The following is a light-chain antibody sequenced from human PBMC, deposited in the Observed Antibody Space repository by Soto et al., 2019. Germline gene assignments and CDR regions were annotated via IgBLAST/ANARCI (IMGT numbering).Light chain of an antibody. J-gene: IGLJ1*01. Sequence: QSVLTQPASVSGSPGQSITISCTGTSSDIGRYNLGSWYQQHPGKAPKLLISEVSKRPSGISDRFSGSKSGNTASLTISGLQAEDEADYYCCSYADSSTGVFGTGTKVTVL. CDR2: EVS. V-gene: IGLV2-23*02. CDR1: SSDIGRYNL. CDR3: CSYADSSTGV.